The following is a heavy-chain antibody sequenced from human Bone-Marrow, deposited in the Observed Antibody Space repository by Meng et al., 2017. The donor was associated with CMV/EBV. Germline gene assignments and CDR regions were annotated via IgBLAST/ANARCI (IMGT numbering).Heavy chain of an antibody. CDR2: ISSSSSTI. D-gene: IGHD2-2*02. CDR1: GFTFSSYS. J-gene: IGHJ4*02. V-gene: IGHV3-48*04. Sequence: ETLSLTCAASGFTFSSYSMNWVRQAPGKGLEWVSYISSSSSTIYYADSVKGRFTISRDNAKNSLYLQMNSLRAEDTAVYYCARESRCSSTSCYTGSLGRTNGYFDYWGQATLVTVSS. CDR3: ARESRCSSTSCYTGSLGRTNGYFDY.